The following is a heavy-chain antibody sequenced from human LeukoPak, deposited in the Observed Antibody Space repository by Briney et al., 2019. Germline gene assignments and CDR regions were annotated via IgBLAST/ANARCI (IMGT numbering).Heavy chain of an antibody. Sequence: GGSLRLSCAASGFXFSSYWMSWVRQAPGKGLEWVANIKQDGREKYYVDSVKGRFTISRDNAKNSLYLQMNTLRAEDTAVYYCAREVGATNAFDIWGQGTMVTVSS. D-gene: IGHD1-26*01. V-gene: IGHV3-7*04. J-gene: IGHJ3*02. CDR1: GFXFSSYW. CDR3: AREVGATNAFDI. CDR2: IKQDGREK.